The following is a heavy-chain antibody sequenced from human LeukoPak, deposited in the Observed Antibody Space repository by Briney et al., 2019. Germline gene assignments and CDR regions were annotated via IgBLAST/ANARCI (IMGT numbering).Heavy chain of an antibody. CDR2: ISSSSSYI. CDR1: GFTFSSYS. Sequence: PGGSLRLSCAASGFTFSSYSMNWVRQAPGKGLEWVSSISSSSSYIYYADSVKARFTISRDNAKNSLYLQMNSLRAEDTAVYYCVTMYRAVVHAFDIWGQGTMVTVSS. D-gene: IGHD3-10*01. CDR3: VTMYRAVVHAFDI. V-gene: IGHV3-21*01. J-gene: IGHJ3*02.